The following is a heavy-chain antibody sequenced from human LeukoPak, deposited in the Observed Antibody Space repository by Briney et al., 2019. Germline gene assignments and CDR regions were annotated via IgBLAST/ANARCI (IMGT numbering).Heavy chain of an antibody. CDR1: GFTFSDYY. D-gene: IGHD7-27*01. J-gene: IGHJ3*02. CDR3: ALNWGWSAFDI. V-gene: IGHV3-11*06. CDR2: ISSSSSYI. Sequence: PGGSLRLSCAASGFTFSDYYMSWIRQAPGKGLEWVSSISSSSSYIYYADSVKGRFTISRDNAKNSLYLQMNSLRAEDTAVYYCALNWGWSAFDIWGQGTMVTVSS.